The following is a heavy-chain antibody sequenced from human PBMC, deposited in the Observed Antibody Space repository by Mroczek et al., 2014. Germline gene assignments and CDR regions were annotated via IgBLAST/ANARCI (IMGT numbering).Heavy chain of an antibody. CDR1: GFTFDDYA. J-gene: IGHJ4*02. Sequence: ESGGGLVQPGRSLRLSCAASGFTFDDYAMHWVRQAPGKGLEWVSGISWNSGSIGYADSVKGRFTISRDNAKNSLYLQMNSLRAEDTALYYCAKDIGYYYDSSGYDYWGQGTLVTVSS. D-gene: IGHD3-22*01. V-gene: IGHV3-9*01. CDR3: AKDIGYYYDSSGYDY. CDR2: ISWNSGSI.